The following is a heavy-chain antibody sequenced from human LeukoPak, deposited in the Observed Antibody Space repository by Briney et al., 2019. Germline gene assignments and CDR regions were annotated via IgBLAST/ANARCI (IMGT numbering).Heavy chain of an antibody. Sequence: SGTLSLTCTVSGGSISSGSYHWSWIRQPAGKGLEWIGRIYTSGSTNYNPSLKSRVTISVDTSKNQFSLKLSSVTAADTAVYYCARTGYSSGAAFDIWGQGTMVTVSS. J-gene: IGHJ3*02. CDR2: IYTSGST. CDR1: GGSISSGSYH. V-gene: IGHV4-61*02. CDR3: ARTGYSSGAAFDI. D-gene: IGHD6-19*01.